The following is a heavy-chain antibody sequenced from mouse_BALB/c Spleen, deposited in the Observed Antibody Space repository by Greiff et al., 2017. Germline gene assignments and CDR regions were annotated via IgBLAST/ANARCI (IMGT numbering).Heavy chain of an antibody. V-gene: IGHV5-6-5*01. Sequence: EVQVVESGGGLVKPGGSLKLSCAASGFTFSSYAMSWVRQTPEKRLEWVASISSGGSTYYPDSVKGRFTISRDNARNILYLQMSSLRSEDTAMYYCARVITSWFAYWGQGTLVTVSA. D-gene: IGHD2-4*01. CDR3: ARVITSWFAY. CDR1: GFTFSSYA. J-gene: IGHJ3*01. CDR2: ISSGGST.